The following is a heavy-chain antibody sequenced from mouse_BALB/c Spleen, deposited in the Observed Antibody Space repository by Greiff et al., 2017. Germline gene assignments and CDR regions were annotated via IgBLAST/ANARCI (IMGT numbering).Heavy chain of an antibody. V-gene: IGHV1S22*01. D-gene: IGHD1-1*01. Sequence: LKQPGSELVRPGASVKLSCKASGYTFTSYWMHWVKQRPGQGLEWIGNIYPGSGSTNYDEKFKSKATLTVDTSSSTAYMQLSILTSEDSAVYYCTSITTVVDSFAYWGQGTLVTVSA. CDR2: IYPGSGST. CDR1: GYTFTSYW. CDR3: TSITTVVDSFAY. J-gene: IGHJ3*01.